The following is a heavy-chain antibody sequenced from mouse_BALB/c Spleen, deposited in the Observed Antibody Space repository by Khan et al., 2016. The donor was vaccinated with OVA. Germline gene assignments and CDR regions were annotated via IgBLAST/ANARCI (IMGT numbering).Heavy chain of an antibody. V-gene: IGHV1S137*01. Sequence: QVQLKQSGAELVRPGVSVKISCKVSGYTFTDYAMHWVRQSHAQTLEWIGVISTYYGDADYNQKFKGKATMTVDKSSSTAYMELARLTSEDSAIYYCARRGRFAYWGQGTLVTVSA. D-gene: IGHD3-3*01. CDR1: GYTFTDYA. J-gene: IGHJ3*01. CDR3: ARRGRFAY. CDR2: ISTYYGDA.